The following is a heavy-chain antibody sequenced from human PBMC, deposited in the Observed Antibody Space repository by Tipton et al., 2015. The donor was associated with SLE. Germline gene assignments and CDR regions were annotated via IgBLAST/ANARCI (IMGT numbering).Heavy chain of an antibody. D-gene: IGHD3-22*01. CDR2: IGTAGDT. V-gene: IGHV3-13*04. Sequence: GSLRLSCAASGFTFSSYDMRWVRQATGKGLEWVSAIGTAGDTYYPGSVKGRFTISRENAKNSLYLQMNSLRAGDTAVYYCARDLYYYDSSGSVYYGMDVWGQGTTVTVSS. CDR3: ARDLYYYDSSGSVYYGMDV. J-gene: IGHJ6*02. CDR1: GFTFSSYD.